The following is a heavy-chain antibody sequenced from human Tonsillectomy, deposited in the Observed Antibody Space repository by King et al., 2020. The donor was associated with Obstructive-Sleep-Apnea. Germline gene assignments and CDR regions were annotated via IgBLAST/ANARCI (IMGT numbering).Heavy chain of an antibody. CDR3: ARASDYGGNFDY. V-gene: IGHV4-59*01. J-gene: IGHJ4*02. Sequence: VQLQESGPGLVKPSETLSLTCTVSGGSISSYYWSWIRQPPGKGLEWIGYIYYSGSTNYNPSLKSRVTISVDTSKNQFSLKLSSVTAADTAVYYCARASDYGGNFDYWAREPWSPSPQ. D-gene: IGHD4-23*01. CDR2: IYYSGST. CDR1: GGSISSYY.